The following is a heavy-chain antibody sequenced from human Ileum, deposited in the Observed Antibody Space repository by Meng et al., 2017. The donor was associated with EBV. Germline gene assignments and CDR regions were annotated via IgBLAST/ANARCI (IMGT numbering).Heavy chain of an antibody. J-gene: IGHJ4*02. CDR3: ARVHKLCDY. CDR2: IYYSGST. Sequence: PPLQGSGPGLAKASDTLSLNCTVSVGSISSNSYYWGWIRQPPGKGLEYIGSIYYSGSTYYNPSLKSRLTISVDTSKNQFSLKLSSVTAADTAVYYCARVHKLCDYWGQGTLVTVSS. D-gene: IGHD1-1*01. V-gene: IGHV4-39*07. CDR1: VGSISSNSYY.